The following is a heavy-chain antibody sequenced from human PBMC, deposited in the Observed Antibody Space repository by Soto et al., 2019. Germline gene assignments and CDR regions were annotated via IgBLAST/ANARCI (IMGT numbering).Heavy chain of an antibody. D-gene: IGHD6-13*01. CDR2: INPNSGGT. J-gene: IGHJ4*02. V-gene: IGHV1-2*02. Sequence: SVKLSGKTSGYTLTGYYMHWLRQAPGQGLEWMGWINPNSGGTNYAQKFQGRVTMTRDTSISKAYMDLSRLRSDDTAVYYCARASFSSWPLDYWGQGTLVTVSS. CDR1: GYTLTGYY. CDR3: ARASFSSWPLDY.